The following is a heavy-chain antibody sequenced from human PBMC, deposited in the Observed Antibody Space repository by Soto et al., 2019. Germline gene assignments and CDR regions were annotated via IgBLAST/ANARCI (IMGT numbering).Heavy chain of an antibody. J-gene: IGHJ5*01. D-gene: IGHD6-19*01. V-gene: IGHV4-61*01. Sequence: SETLSLTCTVSGVSVTSGTYSWTWLWQPPGKELECIGYVSSSGTTNYNPSLRSRVGISLDTSKNQFSLKLNSVTAADTAVYYCARGRYSSGWYDSWGQGTLVTVSS. CDR2: VSSSGTT. CDR3: ARGRYSSGWYDS. CDR1: GVSVTSGTYS.